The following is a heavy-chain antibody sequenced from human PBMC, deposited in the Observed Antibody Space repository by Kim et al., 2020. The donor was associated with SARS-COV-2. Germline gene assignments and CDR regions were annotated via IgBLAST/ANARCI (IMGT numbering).Heavy chain of an antibody. V-gene: IGHV4-59*08. CDR1: GGSISSYY. Sequence: SETLSLTCTVSGGSISSYYWSWIRQPPGKGLEWIGYIYYSGSTNYNPSLKSRVTISVDTSKNQFSLKLSSVTAADTAVYYCARHSPVYYYDSSGHLWWFDPWGQGTLVTVSS. D-gene: IGHD3-22*01. CDR3: ARHSPVYYYDSSGHLWWFDP. J-gene: IGHJ5*02. CDR2: IYYSGST.